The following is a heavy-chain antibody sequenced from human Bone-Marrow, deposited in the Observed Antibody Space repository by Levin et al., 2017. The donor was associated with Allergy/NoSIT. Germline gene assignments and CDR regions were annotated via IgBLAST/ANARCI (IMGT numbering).Heavy chain of an antibody. CDR3: ARLALPWDHYYGSGSYPPVLG. Sequence: PGGSLRLSCAASGFTFSSYAMHWVRQAPGKGLEWVAVISYDGSNKYYADSVKGRFTISRDNSKNTLYLQMNSLRAEDTAVYYCARLALPWDHYYGSGSYPPVLGWGQGTLVTVSS. D-gene: IGHD3-10*01. CDR1: GFTFSSYA. CDR2: ISYDGSNK. J-gene: IGHJ4*02. V-gene: IGHV3-30-3*01.